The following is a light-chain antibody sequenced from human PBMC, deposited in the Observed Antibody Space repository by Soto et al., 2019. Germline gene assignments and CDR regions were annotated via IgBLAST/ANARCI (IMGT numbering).Light chain of an antibody. CDR3: QQYHIWPSWT. J-gene: IGKJ1*01. CDR1: LSVSLS. CDR2: GAS. Sequence: IVLAQSPATLSVSLGDSATLSCRASLSVSLSLAWFQMRPGQPPRLLIYGASTRATDIPARFSGSGSGTDFTLTISSLQSEDFAVYFCQQYHIWPSWTFGQGTKVDI. V-gene: IGKV3-15*01.